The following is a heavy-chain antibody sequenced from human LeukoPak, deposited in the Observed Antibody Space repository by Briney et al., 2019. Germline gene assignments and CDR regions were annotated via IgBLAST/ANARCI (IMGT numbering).Heavy chain of an antibody. CDR1: GFTFSSYG. CDR3: ARDPRYYYDSSGYYSPNHYFDY. Sequence: GGSLRLSCAASGFTFSSYGMHWVRQAPGKGLEWVAVIWYDGSNKYYADSVKGRFTISRDNSKNTLYLQMNSLRAEDTAVYYCARDPRYYYDSSGYYSPNHYFDYWGQGTLVTVSS. V-gene: IGHV3-33*01. CDR2: IWYDGSNK. J-gene: IGHJ4*02. D-gene: IGHD3-22*01.